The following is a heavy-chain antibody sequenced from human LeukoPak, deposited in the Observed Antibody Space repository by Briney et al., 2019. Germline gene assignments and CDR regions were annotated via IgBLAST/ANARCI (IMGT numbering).Heavy chain of an antibody. J-gene: IGHJ5*02. CDR3: ARAAIPGNWFDP. D-gene: IGHD6-25*01. Sequence: PGGSLRLSCAASGFTFSSYGMHWVRQAPGKGLXXXXVIWYDGSNKYYADSVQGRFTISRDNSKNTLYLQMNSLRAEDTAVYYCARAAIPGNWFDPWGQGTLVTVSS. CDR1: GFTFSSYG. CDR2: IWYDGSNK. V-gene: IGHV3-33*01.